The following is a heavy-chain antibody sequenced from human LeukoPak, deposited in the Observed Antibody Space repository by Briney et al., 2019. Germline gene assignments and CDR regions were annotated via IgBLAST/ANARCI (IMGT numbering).Heavy chain of an antibody. Sequence: GRSLRLSCVASGFLFSTYNMHWVRQSPGKGLEWLAIISYDGTTQYYVDSVRGRFIISRDNAKNTLYLQMNSLRAEDTAVYYCARERLYYDILTGYSINDAFDIWGQGTMVTVSS. V-gene: IGHV3-30*03. D-gene: IGHD3-9*01. J-gene: IGHJ3*02. CDR2: ISYDGTTQ. CDR3: ARERLYYDILTGYSINDAFDI. CDR1: GFLFSTYN.